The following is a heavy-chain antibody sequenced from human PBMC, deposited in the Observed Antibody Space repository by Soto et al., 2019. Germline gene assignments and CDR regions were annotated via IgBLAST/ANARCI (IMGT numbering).Heavy chain of an antibody. CDR1: GGSFSGYY. CDR2: INHSGST. D-gene: IGHD3-22*01. J-gene: IGHJ4*02. V-gene: IGHV4-34*01. Sequence: QVQLQQWGAGLLKPSETLSLTCAVYGGSFSGYYWSWIRQPPGKGLEWIGEINHSGSTNYNPSLKXRXTXPVDTSTNQFSLKLSSVTAADTAVYYCARDYYDSSGRPTIDYWGQGTLVTVSS. CDR3: ARDYYDSSGRPTIDY.